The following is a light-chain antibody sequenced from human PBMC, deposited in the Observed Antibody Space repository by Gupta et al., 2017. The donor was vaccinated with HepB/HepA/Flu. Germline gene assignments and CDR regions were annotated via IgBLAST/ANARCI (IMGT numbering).Light chain of an antibody. V-gene: IGLV2-8*01. Sequence: QSALTQPPSASGSPGQSVTISRTGTSSDFGNYNHVSWYQQHPGKAPILIIYEVSKRPSGVTARFSASKSGTTASLTVSGLRAEDEDHYYCSSYTGNFVFGGGTKLTVL. J-gene: IGLJ2*01. CDR3: SSYTGNFV. CDR1: SSDFGNYNH. CDR2: EVS.